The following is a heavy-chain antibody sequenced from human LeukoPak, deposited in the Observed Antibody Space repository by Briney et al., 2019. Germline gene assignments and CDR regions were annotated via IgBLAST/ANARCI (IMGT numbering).Heavy chain of an antibody. CDR1: GFTFSSYA. CDR3: AKDIHGYCSSTSCPEFDY. Sequence: GGSLRLSCAASGFTFSSYAMSWVRQAPGKGLEWVSAISGSGGSTYYADSVKGRFTISRDNSKNTLYLQMNSLRAEDTAVYHCAKDIHGYCSSTSCPEFDYWGQGTLVTVSS. V-gene: IGHV3-23*01. D-gene: IGHD2-2*01. J-gene: IGHJ4*02. CDR2: ISGSGGST.